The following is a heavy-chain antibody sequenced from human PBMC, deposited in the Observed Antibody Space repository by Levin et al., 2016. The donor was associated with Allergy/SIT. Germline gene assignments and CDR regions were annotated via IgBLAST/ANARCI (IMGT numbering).Heavy chain of an antibody. V-gene: IGHV3-30*18. J-gene: IGHJ3*02. Sequence: WIRQPPGKGLEWVAVISYDGSNKYYADSVKGRFTISRDNSKNTLYLQMNSLRAEDTAVYYCAKDEGKLRFLEWLLPSSAFDIWGQGTMVTVSS. D-gene: IGHD3-3*01. CDR3: AKDEGKLRFLEWLLPSSAFDI. CDR2: ISYDGSNK.